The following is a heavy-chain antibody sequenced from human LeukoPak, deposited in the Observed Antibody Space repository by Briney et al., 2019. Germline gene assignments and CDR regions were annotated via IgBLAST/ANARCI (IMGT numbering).Heavy chain of an antibody. CDR2: IIPIFGTA. CDR3: ASTLIEGCSGCQNPGDY. J-gene: IGHJ4*02. CDR1: GGTCSSYA. D-gene: IGHD6-19*01. V-gene: IGHV1-69*06. Sequence: GASVKVSCKASGGTCSSYAISWVRQAPGQGLEWMGGIIPIFGTANYAQKFQGRVTITADKSTSTAYMELSSLRSEDTAVYYCASTLIEGCSGCQNPGDYWGQGTLVTVSS.